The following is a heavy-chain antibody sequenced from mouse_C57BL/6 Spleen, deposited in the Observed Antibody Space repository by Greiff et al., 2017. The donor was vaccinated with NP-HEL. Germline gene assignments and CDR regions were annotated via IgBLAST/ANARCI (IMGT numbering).Heavy chain of an antibody. CDR1: GYSFTGYF. CDR3: ARSDYYGSSDY. CDR2: INPYNGDT. J-gene: IGHJ2*01. V-gene: IGHV1-20*01. D-gene: IGHD1-1*01. Sequence: EVQLQESGPELVKPGDSVKISCKASGYSFTGYFMNWVMQSHGKSLEWIGRINPYNGDTFYNQKFKGKATLTVDKSSSTAHMELRSLTSEDSAVYYCARSDYYGSSDYWGQGTTLTVSS.